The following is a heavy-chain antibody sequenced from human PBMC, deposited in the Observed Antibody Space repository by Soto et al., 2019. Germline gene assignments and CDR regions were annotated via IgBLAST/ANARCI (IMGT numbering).Heavy chain of an antibody. CDR2: INHSVST. J-gene: IGHJ6*04. D-gene: IGHD6-6*01. CDR3: ARLVAARYHYYYGTEV. Sequence: SETLSLTCAVYGGSVSGYYWSWIRQRPGKGLEWIGEINHSVSTNYNPSLKSRVNISVDTSKNQFYLKLSSVTAADTAVYYCARLVAARYHYYYGTEVWGEGKTVPVSP. V-gene: IGHV4-34*01. CDR1: GGSVSGYY.